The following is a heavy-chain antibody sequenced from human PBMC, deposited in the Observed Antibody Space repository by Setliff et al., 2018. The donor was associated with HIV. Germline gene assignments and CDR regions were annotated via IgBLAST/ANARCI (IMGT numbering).Heavy chain of an antibody. CDR2: ISAYNGNT. V-gene: IGHV1-18*01. D-gene: IGHD3-9*01. CDR1: GYTFTCYG. J-gene: IGHJ3*02. CDR3: AKDAYYDFLTGPTPGSFDI. Sequence: GASVKVSCKASGYTFTCYGISWVRQAPGQGLEWMGWISAYNGNTNYAQKFQGRVTMTEDTATETAYMELSSLGSEDTAVYYCAKDAYYDFLTGPTPGSFDIWGQGTMVTVSS.